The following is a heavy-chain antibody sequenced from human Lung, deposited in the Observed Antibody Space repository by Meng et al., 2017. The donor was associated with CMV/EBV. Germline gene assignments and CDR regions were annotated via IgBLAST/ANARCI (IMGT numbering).Heavy chain of an antibody. CDR1: GYSISSGYY. CDR2: IYHSGST. D-gene: IGHD1-26*01. CDR3: ARVGWEHVADY. Sequence: SXTXSLXCTVSGYSISSGYYWGWIRQPPGKGLEWIGSIYHSGSTYYNPSLKSRVTISVDTSKNQFSLKLSSVTAADTAVYYCARVGWEHVADYWGQGTRVTGSS. V-gene: IGHV4-38-2*02. J-gene: IGHJ4*02.